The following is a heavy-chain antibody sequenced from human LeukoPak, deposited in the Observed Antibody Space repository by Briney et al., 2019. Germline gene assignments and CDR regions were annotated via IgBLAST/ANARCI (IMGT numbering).Heavy chain of an antibody. J-gene: IGHJ4*02. V-gene: IGHV3-30*01. CDR1: GFTFSSYA. CDR3: ARAPITAMATDY. CDR2: ISYDGSNK. Sequence: GGSLRLSCAASGFTFSSYAMHWVRQAPGKGLEWVAVISYDGSNKYYADSVKGRFTISRENSKNTLYLQMNSLRAEDTAVYYCARAPITAMATDYWGQGTLVTVSS. D-gene: IGHD5-18*01.